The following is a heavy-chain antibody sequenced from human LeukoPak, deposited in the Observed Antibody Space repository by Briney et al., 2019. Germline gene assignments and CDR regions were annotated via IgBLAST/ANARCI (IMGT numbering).Heavy chain of an antibody. D-gene: IGHD2-21*02. CDR2: IYYSGST. CDR1: GFTFNSYS. Sequence: GSLRLSCAASGFTFNSYSMNWIRQPPGKGLEWIGSIYYSGSTYYNPSLKSRVTISVDTSKNQFSLKLSSVTAADTAVYYCATCGRGDCHLDPLDYWGQGTLVTVSS. V-gene: IGHV4-39*07. CDR3: ATCGRGDCHLDPLDY. J-gene: IGHJ4*02.